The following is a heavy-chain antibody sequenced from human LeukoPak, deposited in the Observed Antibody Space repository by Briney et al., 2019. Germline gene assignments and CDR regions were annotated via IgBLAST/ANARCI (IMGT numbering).Heavy chain of an antibody. Sequence: PGRSLRLSCAASGFTFSSYGMHWVRQAPGKGLEWVAVISYDGSNKYYADSVKGRFTISRDNSKNTLYLQMNSLRAEDTAVYYCAKQPGRYFDWLYFDYWGQGTLVTVSS. CDR2: ISYDGSNK. D-gene: IGHD3-9*01. V-gene: IGHV3-30*18. CDR3: AKQPGRYFDWLYFDY. CDR1: GFTFSSYG. J-gene: IGHJ4*02.